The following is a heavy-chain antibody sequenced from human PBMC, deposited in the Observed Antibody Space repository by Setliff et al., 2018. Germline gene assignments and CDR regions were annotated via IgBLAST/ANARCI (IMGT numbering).Heavy chain of an antibody. CDR2: IYYSGNT. D-gene: IGHD2-15*01. J-gene: IGHJ5*02. V-gene: IGHV4-31*03. Sequence: LSLTCTVSGGSMIGGHYYWSWIRQLPGKGLEWIAYIYYSGNTYYNPSLKSRVTISVDASKNQFSLKINSVTAADTAAYYCARGHCSSGECPNYFDPWGQGTQVTVSS. CDR1: GGSMIGGHYY. CDR3: ARGHCSSGECPNYFDP.